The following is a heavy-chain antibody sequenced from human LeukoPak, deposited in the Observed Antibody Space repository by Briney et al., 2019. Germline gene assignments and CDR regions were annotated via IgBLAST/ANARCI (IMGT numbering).Heavy chain of an antibody. CDR3: ATRNTVVRGGPSFDY. Sequence: PGGSLRLSCAASGFSFGSNYMTWVRQAPGKGLEWVSVICGAGKNTTYDADSVKGRFTVSRNNTKNTLSLQMTSLRPEDTAIYYCATRNTVVRGGPSFDYWGQGILVAVSS. CDR1: GFSFGSNY. D-gene: IGHD3-10*01. CDR2: ICGAGKNTT. V-gene: IGHV3-53*01. J-gene: IGHJ4*02.